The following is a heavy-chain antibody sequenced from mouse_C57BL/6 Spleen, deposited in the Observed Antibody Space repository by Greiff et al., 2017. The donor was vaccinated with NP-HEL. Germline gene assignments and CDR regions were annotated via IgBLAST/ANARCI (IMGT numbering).Heavy chain of an antibody. CDR1: GYTFTSYW. D-gene: IGHD2-3*01. V-gene: IGHV1-64*01. J-gene: IGHJ4*01. CDR3: ARRGYWVAMDY. CDR2: IHPNSGST. Sequence: VQLQQSGAELVKPGASVKLSCKASGYTFTSYWMHWVKQRPGQGLEWIGMIHPNSGSTNYNEKFKSKATLTVDKSSSTAYMQLSSLTSEDSAVYYCARRGYWVAMDYWGQGNSVTVSS.